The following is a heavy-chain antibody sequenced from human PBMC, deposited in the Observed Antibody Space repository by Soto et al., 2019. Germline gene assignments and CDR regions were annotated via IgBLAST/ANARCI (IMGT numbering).Heavy chain of an antibody. Sequence: ASVKVSCKASGYTFTRYGIIWVRQAPGQGLEWMGWISAYNGNTNYAQKLQGRVTMTTDTSTSTAYMELRSLRSDDTAVYYCARDPPIVVPAAMQFGDYYYYYMDVWGKGTTVTVSS. CDR2: ISAYNGNT. J-gene: IGHJ6*03. V-gene: IGHV1-18*01. D-gene: IGHD2-2*01. CDR3: ARDPPIVVPAAMQFGDYYYYYMDV. CDR1: GYTFTRYG.